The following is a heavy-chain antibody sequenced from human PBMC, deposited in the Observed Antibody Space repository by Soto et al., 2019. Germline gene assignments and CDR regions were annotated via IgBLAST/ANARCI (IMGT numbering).Heavy chain of an antibody. CDR3: ATSGAARTFYFDY. V-gene: IGHV4-39*01. D-gene: IGHD6-6*01. Sequence: PSETLSLTCTVSGGSISSSSYYWGWIRQPPGKGLEWIGSIYYSGSTYYNPSLKSRVTISVDTSKNQFSLKLSSVTAADTAVYYCATSGAARTFYFDYWGQGTLVTVSS. J-gene: IGHJ4*02. CDR2: IYYSGST. CDR1: GGSISSSSYY.